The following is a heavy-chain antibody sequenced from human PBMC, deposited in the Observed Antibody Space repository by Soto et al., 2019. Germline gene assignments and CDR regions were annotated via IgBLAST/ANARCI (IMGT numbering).Heavy chain of an antibody. J-gene: IGHJ4*02. D-gene: IGHD3-22*01. CDR3: AHSVESHYYDSSGYHFDY. Sequence: QITLKESGPTLVKPTQTLTLTCTFSGFSLSTSGVGVGWIRQPPGQALEWLALIYWDDDKRYSPSLKSRLTITKDTSKNQVVLTMTNMDPVDTATYYCAHSVESHYYDSSGYHFDYWGQGTLVTVSS. CDR2: IYWDDDK. V-gene: IGHV2-5*02. CDR1: GFSLSTSGVG.